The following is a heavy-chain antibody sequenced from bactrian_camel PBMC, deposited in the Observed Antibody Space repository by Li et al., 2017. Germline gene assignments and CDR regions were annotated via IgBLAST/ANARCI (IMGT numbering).Heavy chain of an antibody. D-gene: IGHD4*01. CDR1: EYEGSSNC. CDR3: AAGRDTDATIAARDFSY. CDR2: IYTGGGST. Sequence: QLVESGGGSVQAGGSLRLSCVLSEYEGSSNCMGWFRQAPGKEREGVAVIYTGGGSTYYSASVKGRFFISENTAKNTVYLQMNGLKPDDTAIYYCAAGRDTDATIAARDFSYWGQGTQVT. J-gene: IGHJ6*01. V-gene: IGHV3S1*01.